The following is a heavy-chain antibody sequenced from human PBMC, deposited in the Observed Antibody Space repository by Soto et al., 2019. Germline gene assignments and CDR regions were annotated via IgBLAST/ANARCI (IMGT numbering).Heavy chain of an antibody. J-gene: IGHJ4*02. CDR1: GGTVSSYA. CDR3: ARDVTSDSYGFRAYDI. D-gene: IGHD3-10*01. Sequence: QVHLVQSGAEVKKAGSSVKVACKASGGTVSSYAITWVRQAPGKGLEWMGVFIPIFVSAHYAPKFKGRITINADEPTSTAYVELSGITSEYTAIYYCARDVTSDSYGFRAYDIWGQGTQITVSS. V-gene: IGHV1-69*01. CDR2: FIPIFVSA.